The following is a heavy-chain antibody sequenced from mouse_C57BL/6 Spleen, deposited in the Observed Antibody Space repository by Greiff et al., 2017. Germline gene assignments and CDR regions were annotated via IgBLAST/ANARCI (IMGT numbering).Heavy chain of an antibody. CDR1: GYTFTSYW. CDR2: INPSNGGT. CDR3: ARWGSSERYFDV. Sequence: QVHVKQPGTELVKPGASVKLSCKASGYTFTSYWMHWVKQRPGQGLEWIGNINPSNGGTNYNEKFKSKATLTVDKSSSTAYMQLSSLTSEDSAVYYCARWGSSERYFDVWGTGTTVTVSS. J-gene: IGHJ1*03. D-gene: IGHD1-1*01. V-gene: IGHV1-53*01.